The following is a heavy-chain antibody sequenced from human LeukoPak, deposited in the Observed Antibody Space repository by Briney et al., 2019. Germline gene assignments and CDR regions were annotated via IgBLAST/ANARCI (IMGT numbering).Heavy chain of an antibody. D-gene: IGHD3-10*01. CDR2: ISSSGSTI. CDR3: ARDPMGGSSF. Sequence: GGSLRLSCAASGFTFSSYEMNWVRQAPGKGLEWVSYISSSGSTIYYADSVKGRFTISRDNAKNSLYLQMNSLRAEDTAVYYCARDPMGGSSFWGQGTLVTVSS. CDR1: GFTFSSYE. J-gene: IGHJ4*02. V-gene: IGHV3-48*03.